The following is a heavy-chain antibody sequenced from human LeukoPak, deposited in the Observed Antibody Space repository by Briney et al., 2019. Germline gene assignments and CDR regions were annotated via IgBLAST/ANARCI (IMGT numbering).Heavy chain of an antibody. CDR3: ARLRRYSGSYGPSTPGDY. V-gene: IGHV5-51*01. D-gene: IGHD1-26*01. Sequence: GKSLKISCKGSGYSFTSYWIGWVRQMPGKGLEWMGIIYPGDSDTRYSPSFQGQVTISADKSISTAYLQWSSLKASDTAMYYCARLRRYSGSYGPSTPGDYWGQGTLVTVSS. CDR2: IYPGDSDT. CDR1: GYSFTSYW. J-gene: IGHJ4*02.